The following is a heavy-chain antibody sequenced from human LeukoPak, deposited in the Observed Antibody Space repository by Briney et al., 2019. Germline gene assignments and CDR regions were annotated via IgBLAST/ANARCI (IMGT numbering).Heavy chain of an antibody. D-gene: IGHD3-22*01. CDR2: IVVGSGNT. V-gene: IGHV1-58*01. CDR1: GFTFTSSA. Sequence: SVKVSCKASGFTFTSSAVQWVRQARGQRLEWIGWIVVGSGNTNYAQKLQERVTITRDMSTSTAYMELSSLRSEDTAVYYCARGGDSSGYFPFDYWGQGILVTVSS. J-gene: IGHJ4*02. CDR3: ARGGDSSGYFPFDY.